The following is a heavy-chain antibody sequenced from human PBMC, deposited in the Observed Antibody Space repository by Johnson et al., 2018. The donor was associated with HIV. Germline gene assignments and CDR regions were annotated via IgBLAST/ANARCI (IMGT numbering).Heavy chain of an antibody. CDR1: GFTFSSYD. Sequence: VQLVESGGGLVQPGGSLRLSCAASGFTFSSYDMHWVRQATGKGLEWVSALGTAGDTYYPGSVKGRYTLTIDNSKNTLYLQMNSLRAEDTAVYYCARSPRAAEGAFDIWGQGTMVTVSS. CDR2: LGTAGDT. D-gene: IGHD6-13*01. CDR3: ARSPRAAEGAFDI. V-gene: IGHV3-13*01. J-gene: IGHJ3*02.